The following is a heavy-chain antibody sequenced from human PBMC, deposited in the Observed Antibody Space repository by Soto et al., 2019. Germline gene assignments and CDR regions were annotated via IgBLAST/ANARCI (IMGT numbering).Heavy chain of an antibody. CDR1: GFTFNNYA. CDR2: ISGGGDTT. CDR3: AKGRGGSGSLTPRVDF. Sequence: EVQLLESGGGLVQPGGSLRLSCAASGFTFNNYAMNWVRQAPGKGLEWVSDISGGGDTTSYADSVKGRFTVSRDGSKNTLYLQMSSLRAEDTALYYCAKGRGGSGSLTPRVDFWGQGTLVTVSS. J-gene: IGHJ4*02. V-gene: IGHV3-23*01. D-gene: IGHD3-10*01.